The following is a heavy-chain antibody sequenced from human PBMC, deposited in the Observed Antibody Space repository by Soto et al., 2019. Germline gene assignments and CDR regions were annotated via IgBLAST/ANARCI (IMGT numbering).Heavy chain of an antibody. CDR3: ARGGLRGRSWPPPVGFDS. J-gene: IGHJ5*01. V-gene: IGHV3-23*01. CDR1: GFTFSTYA. D-gene: IGHD6-13*01. Sequence: VGSLRLSCAASGFTFSTYAMSWVRQAPGKGLEWVSSISGSGDSTYYAESVKGRFTISRDNSNNTLFLQMNSLRAEDTAVYYCARGGLRGRSWPPPVGFDSWGQGTLVTVSS. CDR2: ISGSGDST.